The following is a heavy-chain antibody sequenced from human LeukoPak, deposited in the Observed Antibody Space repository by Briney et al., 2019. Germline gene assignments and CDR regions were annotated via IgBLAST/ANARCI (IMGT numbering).Heavy chain of an antibody. CDR2: IYYSGST. V-gene: IGHV4-59*01. CDR3: ASAEDGYNLDDAFDT. Sequence: PSETLSLTCTVSGGSISSYYWSWIRQPPGKGLEWIGYIYYSGSTNYNPSLKSRVTISVDTSKNQFSLKLSSVTAADTAVYYWASAEDGYNLDDAFDTWRQGTMVTVSS. CDR1: GGSISSYY. D-gene: IGHD5-24*01. J-gene: IGHJ3*02.